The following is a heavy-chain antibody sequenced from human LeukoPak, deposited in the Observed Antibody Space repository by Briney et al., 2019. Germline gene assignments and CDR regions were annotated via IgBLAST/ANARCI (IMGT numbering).Heavy chain of an antibody. CDR1: GGTFSSYA. CDR2: IIPIFGTA. D-gene: IGHD2-2*01. Sequence: ASVEVSCKASGGTFSSYAISWVRQAPGQGLEWMGGIIPIFGTANYAQKFQGRVTITADESTSTAYMELSSLRSEDTAVYYCATPLIPDAFDIWGQGTMVTVSS. CDR3: ATPLIPDAFDI. V-gene: IGHV1-69*13. J-gene: IGHJ3*02.